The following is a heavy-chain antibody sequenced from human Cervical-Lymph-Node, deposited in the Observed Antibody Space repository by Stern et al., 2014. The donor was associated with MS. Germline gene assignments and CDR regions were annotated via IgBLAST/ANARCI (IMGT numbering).Heavy chain of an antibody. CDR1: GYRFATYW. Sequence: VQLVESGAEVKKPGESLKISCKGTGYRFATYWIAWVRQMPGKGLEWMGSIYPGESDTRYNPSFRDHVTFSADKSITTAFLQWSSLKASDTAMYYCARLYGETFGFYFDHWGQGNLVTVSS. V-gene: IGHV5-51*03. D-gene: IGHD2-2*02. CDR3: ARLYGETFGFYFDH. J-gene: IGHJ4*02. CDR2: IYPGESDT.